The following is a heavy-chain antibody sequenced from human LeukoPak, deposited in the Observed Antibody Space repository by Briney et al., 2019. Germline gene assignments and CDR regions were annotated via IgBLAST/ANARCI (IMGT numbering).Heavy chain of an antibody. CDR2: IYYSGST. Sequence: PSETLSLTCTVSGGSISSYYWSWIRQPPGKGLEWIGYIYYSGSTNYNPSLKSRVTISVDTSKNQFSLKLSSVTAADTAVYYCAYYDSSGYHEDYGMDVWGQGTTVTVSS. CDR3: AYYDSSGYHEDYGMDV. J-gene: IGHJ6*02. D-gene: IGHD3-22*01. CDR1: GGSISSYY. V-gene: IGHV4-59*12.